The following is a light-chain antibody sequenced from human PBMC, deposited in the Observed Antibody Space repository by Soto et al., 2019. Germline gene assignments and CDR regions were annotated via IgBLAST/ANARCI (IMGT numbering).Light chain of an antibody. CDR2: LNSDGSH. Sequence: QSVLTQPPSASASLGASVKLTSTLSSGHNSYAIAWHQQQPEKGPRYLMKLNSDGSHSKGDGIPDRFSGSSSGAERYLTISSLQSEDEADYYCQTWSTDIRVFGGGTQLTVL. V-gene: IGLV4-69*01. CDR3: QTWSTDIRV. CDR1: SGHNSYA. J-gene: IGLJ3*02.